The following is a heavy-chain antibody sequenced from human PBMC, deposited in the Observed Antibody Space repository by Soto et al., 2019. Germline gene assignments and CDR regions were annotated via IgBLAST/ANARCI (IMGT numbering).Heavy chain of an antibody. CDR3: ARGVGSSPPRY. Sequence: SETLSLTCTISGGSISVYYWSWIRQSPGQGLEWIGYIYDSGSPYYNPSLKTRVTISADTSKNQISLKLTSATAADTAVYFCARGVGSSPPRYWGRGTLVIVSS. CDR1: GGSISVYY. CDR2: IYDSGSP. V-gene: IGHV4-59*01. J-gene: IGHJ4*02. D-gene: IGHD3-9*01.